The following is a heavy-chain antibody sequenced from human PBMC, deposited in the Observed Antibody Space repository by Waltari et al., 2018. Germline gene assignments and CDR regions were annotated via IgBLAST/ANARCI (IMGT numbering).Heavy chain of an antibody. V-gene: IGHV4-34*01. D-gene: IGHD6-6*01. CDR2: INHSGST. CDR1: GGSFSGYY. J-gene: IGHJ4*02. CDR3: ARGEQLVPVDY. Sequence: QVQLQQWGAGLLKPSETLSPTCAVYGGSFSGYYWSWIRQPPGKGLEWIGEINHSGSTNYNPSLKSRVTISVDTSKNQFSLKLSSVTAADTAVYYCARGEQLVPVDYWGQGTLVTVSS.